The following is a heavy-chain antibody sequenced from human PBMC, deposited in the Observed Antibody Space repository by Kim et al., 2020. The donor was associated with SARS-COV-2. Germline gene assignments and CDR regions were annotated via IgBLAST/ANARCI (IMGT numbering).Heavy chain of an antibody. CDR3: AKERPFWNYLSSSGSTYYFDY. J-gene: IGHJ4*02. D-gene: IGHD3-22*01. V-gene: IGHV3-30*02. Sequence: FTISRDNSKNTLYLQMNSLRAEDTAVYYCAKERPFWNYLSSSGSTYYFDYWGQGTLVTVSS.